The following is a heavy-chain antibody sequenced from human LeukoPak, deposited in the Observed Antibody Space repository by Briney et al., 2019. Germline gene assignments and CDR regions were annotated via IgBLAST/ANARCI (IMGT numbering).Heavy chain of an antibody. Sequence: KAGGSLRLSCAASGFTFSSYSMNWVRQAPGKGLEWVSSISSSSSYIYYADSVKGRFTISRDNAKNSLYLQMNSLRAEDTAVYYCARWDHYYYDSTLFDPWGQGTLVTVSS. D-gene: IGHD3-22*01. CDR1: GFTFSSYS. J-gene: IGHJ5*02. CDR2: ISSSSSYI. V-gene: IGHV3-21*01. CDR3: ARWDHYYYDSTLFDP.